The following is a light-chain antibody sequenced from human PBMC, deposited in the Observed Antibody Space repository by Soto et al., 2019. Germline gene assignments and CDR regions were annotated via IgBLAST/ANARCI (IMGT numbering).Light chain of an antibody. J-gene: IGKJ1*01. CDR2: GAS. CDR3: QHYNSYSEA. Sequence: DIQMTQSPSSMSASVGDRVTITSRASQGISNYLAWFQQKPGKVPKRLIYGASSLQGGVPSRFSGSGSGTEFTLTISSLQPDDFATYYCQHYNSYSEAFGQGTKVDIK. CDR1: QGISNY. V-gene: IGKV1-17*03.